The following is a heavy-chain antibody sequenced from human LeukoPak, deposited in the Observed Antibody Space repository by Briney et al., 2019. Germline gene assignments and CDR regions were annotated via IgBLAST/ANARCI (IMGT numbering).Heavy chain of an antibody. V-gene: IGHV1-8*01. Sequence: ASVKVSCKASGYTFISYDINWVRQASGQGLEWMGWMNPNSGNTGYAQKFQGRVTMTRNTSISTAYMELSSLRSEDTAVYYCAREDDYGGILHWGQGTLVTVSS. CDR2: MNPNSGNT. J-gene: IGHJ1*01. CDR1: GYTFISYD. D-gene: IGHD4-23*01. CDR3: AREDDYGGILH.